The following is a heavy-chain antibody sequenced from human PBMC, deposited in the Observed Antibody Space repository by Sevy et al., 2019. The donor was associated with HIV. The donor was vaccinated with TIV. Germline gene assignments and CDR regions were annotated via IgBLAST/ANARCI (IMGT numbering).Heavy chain of an antibody. CDR2: IWYDGSKK. D-gene: IGHD2-2*01. V-gene: IGHV3-33*01. CDR3: AREGVRAAIAVDYWCQGSVVTVYSLES. CDR1: GFTFSSYG. Sequence: GGSLRLSCAASGFTFSSYGMHWVRQAPGKGLEWVATIWYDGSKKYYGDSVKGRFTISRDNSKNTVNLQMNSLRAEDTTVYYFAREGVRAAIAVDYWCQGSVVTVYSLESWEQGTLVTVSS. J-gene: IGHJ4*02.